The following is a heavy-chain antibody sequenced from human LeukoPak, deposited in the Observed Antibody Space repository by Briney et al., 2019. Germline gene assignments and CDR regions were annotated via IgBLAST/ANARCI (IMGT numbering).Heavy chain of an antibody. V-gene: IGHV3-64*01. D-gene: IGHD3-10*01. J-gene: IGHJ3*02. CDR2: ISSNGGST. Sequence: GGSLRLSCAASGFTFSSYAMHWVRQAPGKGLEYVSAISSNGGSTYYANSVKGRFTISRDNYKNMLYLQMGSLRAEDMAVYHCARDKDPYGSGSSMRAFDIWGQGTMVTVSS. CDR3: ARDKDPYGSGSSMRAFDI. CDR1: GFTFSSYA.